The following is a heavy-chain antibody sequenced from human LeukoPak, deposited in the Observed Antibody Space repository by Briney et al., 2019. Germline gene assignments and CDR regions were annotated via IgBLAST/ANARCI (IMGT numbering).Heavy chain of an antibody. CDR3: ARYFDGSGYYDAFDI. CDR2: INQDGSEK. J-gene: IGHJ3*02. D-gene: IGHD3-22*01. V-gene: IGHV3-7*04. CDR1: GFTLSSYW. Sequence: PGGSLRLSCAASGFTLSSYWMTWVRQAPGKGLEWVANINQDGSEKYYVDSVKGRFTISRDNAKNSLYLQMNSLRAEDTAVYHCARYFDGSGYYDAFDIWGQGTMVTVPS.